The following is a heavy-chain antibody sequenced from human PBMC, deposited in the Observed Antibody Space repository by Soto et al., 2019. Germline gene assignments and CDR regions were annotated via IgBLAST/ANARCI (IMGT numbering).Heavy chain of an antibody. CDR2: TYYRSKWYN. D-gene: IGHD3-3*01. V-gene: IGHV6-1*01. CDR1: GDSVSSNSAA. J-gene: IGHJ5*02. CDR3: AESLYYDFWSGLPS. Sequence: SETLSLTCAISGDSVSSNSAAWNWIRQSPSRGLEWLGRTYYRSKWYNDYAVSVKSRITINPDTSKNQFSLQLNSVTPEDTAVYYCAESLYYDFWSGLPSWGQGTLVTVSS.